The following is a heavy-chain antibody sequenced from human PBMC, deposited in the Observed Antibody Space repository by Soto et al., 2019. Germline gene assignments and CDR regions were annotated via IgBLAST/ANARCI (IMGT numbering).Heavy chain of an antibody. CDR1: GFTFITAW. Sequence: GGSLRLSCAASGFTFITAWMNWVRQAPGKGLEWVGRIKSKNDGGTTDYAAPVKGRFTISRDDSKNTVYLQMNSLRTEDTALYYCAADLPGHGGGYEFAYRGQGTPVTVSS. J-gene: IGHJ4*01. CDR2: IKSKNDGGTT. CDR3: AADLPGHGGGYEFAY. D-gene: IGHD2-15*01. V-gene: IGHV3-15*07.